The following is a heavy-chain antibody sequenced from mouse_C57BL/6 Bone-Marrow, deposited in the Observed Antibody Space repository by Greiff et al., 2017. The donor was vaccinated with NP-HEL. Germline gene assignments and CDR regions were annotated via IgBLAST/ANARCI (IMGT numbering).Heavy chain of an antibody. CDR1: GYSFTGYF. Sequence: EVKLQESGPELVKPGDSVKISCKASGYSFTGYFMNWVMQSHGKSLEWIGRINPYNGDTFYNQKFKGKATLTVDKSSSTAHMELRSLTSEDSAVYYCARNGYSSYWYFDVWGTGTTVTVSS. D-gene: IGHD2-3*01. V-gene: IGHV1-20*01. CDR2: INPYNGDT. CDR3: ARNGYSSYWYFDV. J-gene: IGHJ1*03.